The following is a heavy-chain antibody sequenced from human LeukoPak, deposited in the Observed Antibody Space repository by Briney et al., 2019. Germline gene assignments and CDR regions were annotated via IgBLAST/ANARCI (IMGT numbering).Heavy chain of an antibody. Sequence: GGSLRLSCAASGFTFSSYAMSWVRQAPGKGLEWVSAISGSGGSTYYADSVKGRFTISRDNSKNTLYLQMNSLRAEDTAVYYCAKDHTTKVVPAATFDYWGQGTLVTVPS. CDR3: AKDHTTKVVPAATFDY. V-gene: IGHV3-23*01. CDR1: GFTFSSYA. CDR2: ISGSGGST. D-gene: IGHD2-2*01. J-gene: IGHJ4*02.